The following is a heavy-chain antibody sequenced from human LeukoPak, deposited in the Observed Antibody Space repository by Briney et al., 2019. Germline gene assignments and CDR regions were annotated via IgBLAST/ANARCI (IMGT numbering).Heavy chain of an antibody. CDR3: ARAAAGTANFDP. Sequence: SQTLSLTCTVSGGSVVSDNSYWNWIRQPAGKGLEWVGRISADGSTNCNPSLKSRVTISVDKSKNQFSLKLSSVTAADTAVYFCARAAAGTANFDPWGQGTLVTVSS. D-gene: IGHD1-1*01. V-gene: IGHV4-61*02. J-gene: IGHJ5*02. CDR2: ISADGST. CDR1: GGSVVSDNSY.